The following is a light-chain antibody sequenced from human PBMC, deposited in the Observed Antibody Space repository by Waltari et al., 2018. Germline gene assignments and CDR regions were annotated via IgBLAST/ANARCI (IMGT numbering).Light chain of an antibody. J-gene: IGKJ4*01. V-gene: IGKV1-39*01. CDR3: QQSYSTPLT. Sequence: DIQMTQSPSSLSASVGDTVTITCRASQNINNYLSWYQQRPGKAPKLLIYAASALQSGVTSRFSGRGSATDYTLTIISLQPEDSATYFCQQSYSTPLTFDGGTKVEIK. CDR2: AAS. CDR1: QNINNY.